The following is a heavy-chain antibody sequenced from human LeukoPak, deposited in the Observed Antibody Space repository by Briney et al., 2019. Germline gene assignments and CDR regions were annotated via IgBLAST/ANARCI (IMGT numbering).Heavy chain of an antibody. V-gene: IGHV3-74*01. CDR2: INSDGSST. CDR3: ARASGIVEYYFDY. D-gene: IGHD1-26*01. Sequence: GGSLRLSCAASGFTFSSYWMTWVRQAPGKGLVWVSRINSDGSSTSYADSVKGRFTISRDNAKNTLYLQMNSLRAEDTAVYYCARASGIVEYYFDYWGQGTLVTVSS. CDR1: GFTFSSYW. J-gene: IGHJ4*02.